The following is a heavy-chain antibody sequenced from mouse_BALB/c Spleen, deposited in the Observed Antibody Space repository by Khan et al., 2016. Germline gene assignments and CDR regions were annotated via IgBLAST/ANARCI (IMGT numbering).Heavy chain of an antibody. J-gene: IGHJ1*01. V-gene: IGHV3-2*02. CDR1: GYSITSDYA. D-gene: IGHD1-2*01. CDR2: ISYTGST. Sequence: EVQLQESGPGLVKPSQSLSLTCTVTGYSITSDYAWNWIRQFPGNQLEWLGYISYTGSTRYNPSLKSRISFTRDTSKNQFFLQLNSVTTEDTVTYYCARSPTATRYFDVWGAGTTVTVSS. CDR3: ARSPTATRYFDV.